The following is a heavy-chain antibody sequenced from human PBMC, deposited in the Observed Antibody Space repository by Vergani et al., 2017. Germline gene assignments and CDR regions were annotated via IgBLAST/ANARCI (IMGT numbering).Heavy chain of an antibody. CDR2: ISGSGGST. D-gene: IGHD6-13*01. CDR3: AKDPLPHRAGIAAAGTTH. Sequence: ELQLVESGGGLVQPGGSLRLSCAASGSTVSGNYMTWVRQAPGKGLEWVSAISGSGGSTYYADSVKGRFTISRDNSKNTLYLQMNSLRAEDTAVYYCAKDPLPHRAGIAAAGTTHWGQGTLVTVSS. CDR1: GSTVSGNY. J-gene: IGHJ4*02. V-gene: IGHV3-23*04.